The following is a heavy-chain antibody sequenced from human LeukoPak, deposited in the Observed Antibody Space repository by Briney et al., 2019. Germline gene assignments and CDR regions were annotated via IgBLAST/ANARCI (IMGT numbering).Heavy chain of an antibody. J-gene: IGHJ4*02. CDR2: INHSGGT. D-gene: IGHD3-22*01. Sequence: SETLSLTCAVYGGSFSGYYWSWIRQPPGKGLEWIGEINHSGGTNYNPSLKSRVTISVDTSKNQFSLKLSSVTAADTAVYYCARGSYDSSGYYYYYFDYWGQGTLVTVSS. CDR1: GGSFSGYY. V-gene: IGHV4-34*01. CDR3: ARGSYDSSGYYYYYFDY.